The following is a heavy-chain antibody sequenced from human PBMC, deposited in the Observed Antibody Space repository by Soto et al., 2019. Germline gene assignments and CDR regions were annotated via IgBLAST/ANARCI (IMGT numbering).Heavy chain of an antibody. Sequence: SVKVSCKASGGTFSSYAISWVRQAPGQGLEWMGGIIPIFGTANYAQKFQGRVTITADESTSTAYMELSSLRSEDTAVYYCARVTCCSGGSCHEDAFDIWGQGTRGTVSS. CDR1: GGTFSSYA. V-gene: IGHV1-69*13. D-gene: IGHD2-15*01. CDR2: IIPIFGTA. CDR3: ARVTCCSGGSCHEDAFDI. J-gene: IGHJ3*02.